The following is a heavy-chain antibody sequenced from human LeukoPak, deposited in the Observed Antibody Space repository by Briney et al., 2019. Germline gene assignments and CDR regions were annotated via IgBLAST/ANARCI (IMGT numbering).Heavy chain of an antibody. D-gene: IGHD3-22*01. CDR2: IYYSGST. CDR3: ARGDGAYYYDSSGYFPSLYFDY. J-gene: IGHJ4*02. CDR1: GGSFSGYY. Sequence: SETLSLTCAVYGGSFSGYYWSWIRQPPGKGLEWIGYIYYSGSTNSNPSLKSRVTISVDTSKNQFSLKLSSVTAADTAVYYCARGDGAYYYDSSGYFPSLYFDYWGQGTLVTVSS. V-gene: IGHV4-59*01.